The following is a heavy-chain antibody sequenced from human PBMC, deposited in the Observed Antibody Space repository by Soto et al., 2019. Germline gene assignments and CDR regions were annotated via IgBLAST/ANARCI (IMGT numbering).Heavy chain of an antibody. J-gene: IGHJ6*02. V-gene: IGHV1-18*01. CDR1: GYTFTSYG. CDR3: AREYYYDSSGYSYYYYGMDV. CDR2: ISAYNGNT. Sequence: GASVKVSCKASGYTFTSYGISWVRQAPGQGLEWMGWISAYNGNTNYAQRLQGRVTMTTDTSTSTAYMELRSLRSDDTAVYYCAREYYYDSSGYSYYYYGMDVWGQGTTVTV. D-gene: IGHD3-22*01.